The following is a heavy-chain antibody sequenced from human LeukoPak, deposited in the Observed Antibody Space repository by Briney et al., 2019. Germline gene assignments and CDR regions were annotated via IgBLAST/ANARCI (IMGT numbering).Heavy chain of an antibody. D-gene: IGHD3-22*01. J-gene: IGHJ4*02. CDR2: IYYSGST. V-gene: IGHV4-59*01. Sequence: SETLSLTCTVSGGSISSYYWSWIRQAPGKGLEWIGYIYYSGSTNYNPSLKSRVTISVDTSKNQFSLKLSSVTAADTAVYYCAGQYYYDSSGYYVNWGQGTLVTVSS. CDR3: AGQYYYDSSGYYVN. CDR1: GGSISSYY.